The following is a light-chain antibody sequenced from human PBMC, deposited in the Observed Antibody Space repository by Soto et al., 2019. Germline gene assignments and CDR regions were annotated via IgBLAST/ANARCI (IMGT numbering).Light chain of an antibody. CDR3: QQYGSSPVT. Sequence: DILLTQSPCTLSLSPGERATLSCRSSQSVISSYLAWYQQNHGQTPRLLIYGASSRANGIPDRFSGSGSGTGFTLTISRLEPEDFAVYYCQQYGSSPVTFGQGTKVDIK. CDR1: QSVISSY. J-gene: IGKJ1*01. CDR2: GAS. V-gene: IGKV3-20*01.